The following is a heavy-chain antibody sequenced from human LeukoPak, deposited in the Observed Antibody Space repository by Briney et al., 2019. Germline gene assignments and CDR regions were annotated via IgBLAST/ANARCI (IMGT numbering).Heavy chain of an antibody. CDR2: IYYSGST. CDR1: GGSISSSSYY. CDR3: ARAVAARRGGPSGYYYYYMDV. J-gene: IGHJ6*03. D-gene: IGHD6-6*01. Sequence: PSETLSLTCTVSGGSISSSSYYWGWIRQPPGKGLEWIGSIYYSGSTYYNPSLKSRVTISVDTSKNQFSLKLNSVTAADTAVYYCARAVAARRGGPSGYYYYYMDVWGKGTTVTVSS. V-gene: IGHV4-39*01.